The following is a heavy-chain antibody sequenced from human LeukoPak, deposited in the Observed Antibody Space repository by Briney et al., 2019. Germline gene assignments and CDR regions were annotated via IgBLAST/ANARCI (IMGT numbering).Heavy chain of an antibody. D-gene: IGHD1-26*01. CDR2: MNPNSGNT. V-gene: IGHV1-8*01. CDR3: ARGKYSGSSDAFDI. CDR1: GYTFTSYD. J-gene: IGHJ3*02. Sequence: ASVKVSCKASGYTFTSYDINWVRQATGQGLEWMGWMNPNSGNTGYAQKFQGRVTMTRNTSISTAYMELSRLRSDDTAVYYCARGKYSGSSDAFDIWGQGTMVTVSS.